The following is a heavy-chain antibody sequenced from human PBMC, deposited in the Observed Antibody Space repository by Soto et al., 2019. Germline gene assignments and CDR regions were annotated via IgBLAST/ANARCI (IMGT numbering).Heavy chain of an antibody. CDR3: ARYYDYVWGSYRWYYFDY. V-gene: IGHV7-4-1*02. CDR1: GYTFTRYG. J-gene: IGHJ4*02. Sequence: ASVKVSCKASGYTFTRYGISWVPQAPGQGLEWMGWFNTYTGNPTYAQGFTGRFVFSMDTSASTAYLQISSLKAEDMAMYYCARYYDYVWGSYRWYYFDYWGQGTLVTVSS. CDR2: FNTYTGNP. D-gene: IGHD3-16*02.